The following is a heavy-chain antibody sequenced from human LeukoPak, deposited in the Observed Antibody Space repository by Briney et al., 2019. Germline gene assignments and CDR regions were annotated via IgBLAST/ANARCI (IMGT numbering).Heavy chain of an antibody. CDR1: GGTFSSYA. V-gene: IGHV1-69*13. Sequence: SVKVSCKASGGTFSSYAISWARQAPGQGLEWMGGIIPIFGTANYAQKFQGRVTITADESTSTAYMELSSLRSEDTAVYYCASNNWNYPYWFDPWGQGTLVTVSS. D-gene: IGHD1-7*01. CDR2: IIPIFGTA. J-gene: IGHJ5*02. CDR3: ASNNWNYPYWFDP.